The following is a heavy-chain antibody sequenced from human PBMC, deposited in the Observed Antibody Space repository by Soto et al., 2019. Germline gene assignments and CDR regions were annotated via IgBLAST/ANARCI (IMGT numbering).Heavy chain of an antibody. CDR3: AREVSYGDYVLEYFQH. J-gene: IGHJ1*01. V-gene: IGHV3-30-3*01. CDR2: ISYDGSNK. Sequence: SLRLSCAASGFTFSSYAMHWVRQAPGKGLEWVAVISYDGSNKYYADSVKGRFTISRDNSKNTLYLQMNSLRAEDTAVYYCAREVSYGDYVLEYFQHWGQGTLVTVSS. CDR1: GFTFSSYA. D-gene: IGHD4-17*01.